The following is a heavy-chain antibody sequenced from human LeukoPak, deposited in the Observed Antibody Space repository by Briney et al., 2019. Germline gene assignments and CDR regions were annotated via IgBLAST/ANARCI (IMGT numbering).Heavy chain of an antibody. CDR1: DFTFSDYG. J-gene: IGHJ4*02. Sequence: GGSLRLSRAASDFTFSDYGMHWVRQAPGKGLEWVAFIRFDGGNEIYGDSVKGRFTISRDDSKDTLYLQMNSLSAEDTAVYFCAKAGYSTSWYYLDFWGQGTLVTVSS. CDR3: AKAGYSTSWYYLDF. CDR2: IRFDGGNE. V-gene: IGHV3-30*02. D-gene: IGHD6-13*01.